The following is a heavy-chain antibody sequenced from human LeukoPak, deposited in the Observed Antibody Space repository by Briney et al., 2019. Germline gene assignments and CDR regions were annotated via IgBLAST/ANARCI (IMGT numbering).Heavy chain of an antibody. CDR2: ISSDGSST. J-gene: IGHJ4*02. CDR3: AREDHCYDYWSGYFPVFDY. Sequence: GGSLRLSCAASEFTFSSYWMHWVRQAPGKGLVWVSRISSDGSSTSYADSVKGRFTISRDNAKNTLYLQMNSLRAEDTAVYYCAREDHCYDYWSGYFPVFDYWGQGTLVTVSS. D-gene: IGHD3-3*01. CDR1: EFTFSSYW. V-gene: IGHV3-74*01.